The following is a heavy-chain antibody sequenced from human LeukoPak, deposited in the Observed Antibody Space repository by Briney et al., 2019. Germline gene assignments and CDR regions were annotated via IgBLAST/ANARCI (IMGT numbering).Heavy chain of an antibody. CDR1: GLTSNSNT. J-gene: IGHJ4*02. CDR3: ARGEHKATITGLDS. CDR2: ISSSSSYI. V-gene: IGHV3-21*01. Sequence: PGGSLRLSCAASGLTSNSNTFNWVRQAPGKGLEWVSAISSSSSYIYYADSVKGRFTISRDNAENSVYLQMHGLRAEDTAVYFCARGEHKATITGLDSWGQGTLVTVSS. D-gene: IGHD5-24*01.